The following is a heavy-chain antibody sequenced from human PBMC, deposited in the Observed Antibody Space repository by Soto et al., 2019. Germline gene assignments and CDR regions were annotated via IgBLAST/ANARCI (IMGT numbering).Heavy chain of an antibody. CDR3: ARDIGSSGHYAKYAFDI. J-gene: IGHJ3*02. D-gene: IGHD3-22*01. CDR1: GYTFTSYG. Sequence: ASVKVSCKASGYTFTSYGISWVRQAPGQGLEWMGWISAYNGNTNYAQKLQGRVTMTTDTSTSTAYMELRSLRSDDTAVYYCARDIGSSGHYAKYAFDIWGQGTMVTVSS. CDR2: ISAYNGNT. V-gene: IGHV1-18*01.